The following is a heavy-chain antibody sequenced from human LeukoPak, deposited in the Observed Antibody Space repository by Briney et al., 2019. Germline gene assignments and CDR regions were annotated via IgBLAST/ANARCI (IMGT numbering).Heavy chain of an antibody. J-gene: IGHJ6*03. CDR1: GGSISSYY. V-gene: IGHV4-59*01. D-gene: IGHD3-3*01. Sequence: SETLSLTXTVSGGSISSYYWSWVRQPPGKGLEWIGYIYYSGSTNYNPSLKSRVTISVDTSKNQFSLKLSSVTAADTAVYYCARLPYDFWSGPRYYMDVWGKGTTVTVSS. CDR2: IYYSGST. CDR3: ARLPYDFWSGPRYYMDV.